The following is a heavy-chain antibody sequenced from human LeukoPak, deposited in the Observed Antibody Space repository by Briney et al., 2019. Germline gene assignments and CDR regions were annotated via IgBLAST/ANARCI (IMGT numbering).Heavy chain of an antibody. Sequence: SETLSLTCTVSAGSINTYYWNWIRQPPGKGLEWIGYIYHSGVTNSNPSLKSRVTISVDTSKNQFSLKLSSVTAADTAVYYCARQGSGSSPPYFDYWGQGTLVTVSS. CDR1: AGSINTYY. V-gene: IGHV4-59*08. CDR3: ARQGSGSSPPYFDY. CDR2: IYHSGVT. D-gene: IGHD6-13*01. J-gene: IGHJ4*02.